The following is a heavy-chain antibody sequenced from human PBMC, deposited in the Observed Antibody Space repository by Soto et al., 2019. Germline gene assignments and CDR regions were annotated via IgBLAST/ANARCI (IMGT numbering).Heavy chain of an antibody. CDR1: GFTFSSYS. D-gene: IGHD5-18*01. J-gene: IGHJ3*02. V-gene: IGHV3-21*01. Sequence: GGSLRLSCAASGFTFSSYSMNWVRQAPGKGLEWVSSISSSSGYIYYADSVKGRFTISRDNAKNSLYLQMNSLRAEDTAVYYCARDYAEVDGYSYGYWNGGAFDIWGQGTMVTVSS. CDR3: ARDYAEVDGYSYGYWNGGAFDI. CDR2: ISSSSGYI.